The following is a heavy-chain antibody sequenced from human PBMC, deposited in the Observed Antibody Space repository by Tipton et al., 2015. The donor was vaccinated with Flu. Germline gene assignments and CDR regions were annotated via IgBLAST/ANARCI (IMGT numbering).Heavy chain of an antibody. CDR3: VRGPSSSYNNWFDP. J-gene: IGHJ5*02. V-gene: IGHV4-59*08. CDR2: IYSGGST. D-gene: IGHD6-6*01. CDR1: GASINSNF. Sequence: LRLSCTVSGASINSNFWSWIRQSPGKGLEWIGYIYSGGSTKYNPYFESRVTMSIDTSKNQFSLKVTSVTAADTAGYFCVRGPSSSYNNWFDPWGQGTRVTVSS.